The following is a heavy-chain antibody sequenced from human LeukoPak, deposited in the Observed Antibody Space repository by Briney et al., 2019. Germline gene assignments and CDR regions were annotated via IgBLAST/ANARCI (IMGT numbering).Heavy chain of an antibody. CDR1: GGSFSGYY. CDR3: ATRPGRSTYGGNSEGGWFDP. CDR2: INHSGST. J-gene: IGHJ5*02. Sequence: PSETLSLTCAVYGGSFSGYYWSWIRQPPGKGLEWIGEINHSGSTNYNPSLKSRVTISVDTSKNQFSLKLSSVTAADTAVYYCATRPGRSTYGGNSEGGWFDPWGQGTLVTVSS. D-gene: IGHD4-23*01. V-gene: IGHV4-34*01.